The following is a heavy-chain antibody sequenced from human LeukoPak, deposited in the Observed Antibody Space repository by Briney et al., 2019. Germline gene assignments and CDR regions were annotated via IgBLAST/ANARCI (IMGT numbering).Heavy chain of an antibody. J-gene: IGHJ5*02. V-gene: IGHV4-31*03. Sequence: PSQTLSLTCTVSGGSISSGGYYWNWIRQHPGKGLEWIGHIYYSGSTYYNPSLKSRLTISVDTSKDQFSLKLSSVTAADTAVYYWARKRTSSSSWAPWGQGTLVTVSS. CDR1: GGSISSGGYY. CDR2: IYYSGST. CDR3: ARKRTSSSSWAP. D-gene: IGHD6-13*01.